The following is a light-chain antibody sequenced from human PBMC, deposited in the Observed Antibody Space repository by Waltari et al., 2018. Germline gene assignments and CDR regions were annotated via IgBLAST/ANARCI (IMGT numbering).Light chain of an antibody. Sequence: EIVMTQSPVTMSVSPGEGVTLSCTARESVGTDVAWYRHKPGQPPRLLIYFGSTRATGVPARISGSGSGTDFSLTISSLESEDFAFYYCQQSRQWPRRTFGQGTKLE. CDR2: FGS. J-gene: IGKJ2*01. CDR1: ESVGTD. CDR3: QQSRQWPRRT. V-gene: IGKV3D-15*01.